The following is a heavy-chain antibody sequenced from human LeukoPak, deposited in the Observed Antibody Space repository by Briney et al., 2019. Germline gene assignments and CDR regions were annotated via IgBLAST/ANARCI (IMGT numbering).Heavy chain of an antibody. CDR3: ARVPIVVVPAAMSDYYYYYGMDV. J-gene: IGHJ6*02. CDR1: GFFFSSYC. D-gene: IGHD2-2*01. V-gene: IGHV3-30-3*01. CDR2: ISYDGSNK. Sequence: GGSLRLSCAASGFFFSSYCMHWVRQAPGKGLEWVAVISYDGSNKYYADYVKGRFTISRDNSKNTLYLQMNSLRAEDTAVYYCARVPIVVVPAAMSDYYYYYGMDVWGQGTTVTVSS.